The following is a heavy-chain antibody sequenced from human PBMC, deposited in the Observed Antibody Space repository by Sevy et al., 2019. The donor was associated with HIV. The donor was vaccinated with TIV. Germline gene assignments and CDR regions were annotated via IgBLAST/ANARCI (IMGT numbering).Heavy chain of an antibody. V-gene: IGHV3-30*04. CDR1: GFTFSDYV. D-gene: IGHD3-9*01. Sequence: GGSLRLSCAASGFTFSDYVMHWVRQAPGKGLEWLARISHDTTVKYYADSLKGRFTISRDNSKNTLYLQMNSLRHEDTAVYHCATDADWSLNYWGQGTLVTVSS. CDR3: ATDADWSLNY. CDR2: ISHDTTVK. J-gene: IGHJ4*02.